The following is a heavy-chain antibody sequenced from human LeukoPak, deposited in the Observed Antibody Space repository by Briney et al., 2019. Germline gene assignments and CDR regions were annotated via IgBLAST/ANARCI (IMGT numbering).Heavy chain of an antibody. J-gene: IGHJ5*02. Sequence: GGSLRLSCEASGFTFSSYWMSWVRQAPGKGLEWVANIKQDGSEKYYVDFVKGRFTISRDNAKNSLYLQMNSLRAEDTAVYYCARDIEASTSRGWFDPWGRGTLVTVSS. CDR1: GFTFSSYW. CDR3: ARDIEASTSRGWFDP. D-gene: IGHD2-2*01. V-gene: IGHV3-7*01. CDR2: IKQDGSEK.